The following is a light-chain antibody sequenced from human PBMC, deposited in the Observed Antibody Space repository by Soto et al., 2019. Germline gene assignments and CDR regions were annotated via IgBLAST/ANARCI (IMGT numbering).Light chain of an antibody. V-gene: IGKV3-20*01. CDR2: GAS. CDR3: QQYGNSPIT. CDR1: QSVSNNY. Sequence: EIVLTQSPGTLSLSPGERATLSCRASQSVSNNYLAWYQQKPGQAPRLLIYGASNRATGIPDRFSGSGSGTDFTLTIRRMETEDSAVYYCQQYGNSPITFGQGTRLEIK. J-gene: IGKJ5*01.